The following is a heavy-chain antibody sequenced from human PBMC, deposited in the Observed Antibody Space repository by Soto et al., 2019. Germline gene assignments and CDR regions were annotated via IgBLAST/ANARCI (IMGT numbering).Heavy chain of an antibody. D-gene: IGHD2-2*01. CDR1: DGSISSRSYY. V-gene: IGHV4-39*01. CDR2: IYYSGST. Sequence: SETLSVTCSVSDGSISSRSYYWGWIRQPPGKGLEWIGSIYYSGSTYYNPSLKSRVTISVDTSKNQFSLKLSSVTAADTAVYYCARRPVGYCSSTSCQTFDYWGQGTLVPVSS. CDR3: ARRPVGYCSSTSCQTFDY. J-gene: IGHJ4*02.